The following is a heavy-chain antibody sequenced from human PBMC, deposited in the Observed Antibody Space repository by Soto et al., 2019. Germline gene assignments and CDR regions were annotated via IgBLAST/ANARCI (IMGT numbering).Heavy chain of an antibody. J-gene: IGHJ4*02. CDR2: IKQDGSEK. CDR1: GFTFSSYW. CDR3: ARTRRPYGYGFVADY. D-gene: IGHD5-18*01. Sequence: GGSLRLSCAASGFTFSSYWMSWVRQAPGKGLEWVANIKQDGSEKYYVDSVKGRFTISRDNAKNSLYLQMNSLRAEDTAVYYCARTRRPYGYGFVADYWGQGALVTVSS. V-gene: IGHV3-7*01.